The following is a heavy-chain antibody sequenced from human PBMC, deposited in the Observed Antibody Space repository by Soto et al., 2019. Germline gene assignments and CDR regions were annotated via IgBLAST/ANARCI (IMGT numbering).Heavy chain of an antibody. V-gene: IGHV4-59*01. CDR1: GGSISSYY. Sequence: PSETLSLTCTVSGGSISSYYWSWIQQPPGKGLEWIGYIYYSGSTNYNPSLKSRVTISVDTSKNQFSLKLSSVTAADTAVYYCASLPDYCGGDCYSADYWGQGTLVTVSS. CDR3: ASLPDYCGGDCYSADY. J-gene: IGHJ4*02. CDR2: IYYSGST. D-gene: IGHD2-21*02.